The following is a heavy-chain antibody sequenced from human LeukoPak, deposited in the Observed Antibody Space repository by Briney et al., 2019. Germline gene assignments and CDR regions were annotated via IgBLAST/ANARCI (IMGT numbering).Heavy chain of an antibody. CDR3: AKDRGLLWFGELFDY. V-gene: IGHV3-33*06. Sequence: GGSLRLSCAASGFTFSSYGMHWVRQAPGKGLEWVAVIWYDGNNKYYADSVKGRFTISRDNSKNTLYLQMNSLRAEDTAVYYCAKDRGLLWFGELFDYWGQGTLVTVSS. CDR2: IWYDGNNK. D-gene: IGHD3-10*01. CDR1: GFTFSSYG. J-gene: IGHJ4*02.